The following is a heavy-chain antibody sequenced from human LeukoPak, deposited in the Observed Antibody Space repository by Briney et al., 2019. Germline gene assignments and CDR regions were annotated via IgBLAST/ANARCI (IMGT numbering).Heavy chain of an antibody. V-gene: IGHV4-59*08. Sequence: SETLSLTCTVSGGSISSYYWSWIRQPPGKGLEWIGYIYYSGSTNYNPSLKSRVTISVDTSKNQFSLKLSSATAADTAVYYCARGEIFYYDSSGYQYYFDYWGQGTLVTVSS. CDR3: ARGEIFYYDSSGYQYYFDY. CDR2: IYYSGST. CDR1: GGSISSYY. D-gene: IGHD3-22*01. J-gene: IGHJ4*02.